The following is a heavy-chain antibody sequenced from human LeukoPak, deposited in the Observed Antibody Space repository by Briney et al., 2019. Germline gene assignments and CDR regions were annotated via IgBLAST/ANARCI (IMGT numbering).Heavy chain of an antibody. D-gene: IGHD3-22*01. V-gene: IGHV3-49*04. CDR3: TRDVVEYYYDSSGYYSPYYYMDV. J-gene: IGHJ6*03. Sequence: GGSLRLSCTASGFTFGDYAMSWVRQAPGKGLEWVGFIRSKAYGGTTEYAASVKGRFTISRDDSKSIAYLQMNSLKTEDTAVYYCTRDVVEYYYDSSGYYSPYYYMDVWGKGTTVTISS. CDR1: GFTFGDYA. CDR2: IRSKAYGGTT.